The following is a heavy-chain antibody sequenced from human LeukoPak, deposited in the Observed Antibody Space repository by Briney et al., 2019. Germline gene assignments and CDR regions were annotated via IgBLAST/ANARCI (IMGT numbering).Heavy chain of an antibody. CDR3: ARVPLVGATLSSWFDP. CDR1: GGSISSSNW. Sequence: PSETLSLTCAVSGGSISSSNWWSWVRQPPGKGLEWIGEIYHSGSTNYNPSLKSRVTISVDKSKNQFSLKLSSVTAADTAVYYCARVPLVGATLSSWFDPWGQGTLVTVSS. CDR2: IYHSGST. J-gene: IGHJ5*02. D-gene: IGHD1-26*01. V-gene: IGHV4-4*02.